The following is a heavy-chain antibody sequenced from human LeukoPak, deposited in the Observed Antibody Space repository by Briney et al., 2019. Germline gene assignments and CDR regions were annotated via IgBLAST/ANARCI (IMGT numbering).Heavy chain of an antibody. D-gene: IGHD3-3*01. J-gene: IGHJ4*02. CDR2: IIPIFGTA. CDR3: VLGRTPPSIPYDFWRGYLEGYFDY. Sequence: GASVKVSCKASGGTFSSYAISWVRQAPGQGLEWMGGIIPIFGTANYAQKFQGRVTITTDESTSTAYMELSSLRSEDTAVYYCVLGRTPPSIPYDFWRGYLEGYFDYWGQGTLVTVSS. CDR1: GGTFSSYA. V-gene: IGHV1-69*05.